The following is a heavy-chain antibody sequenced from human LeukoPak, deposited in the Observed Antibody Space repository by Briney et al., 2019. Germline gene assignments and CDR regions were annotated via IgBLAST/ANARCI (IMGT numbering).Heavy chain of an antibody. J-gene: IGHJ4*02. V-gene: IGHV1-2*02. Sequence: ASVKVSCKASGYTFTGYYIHWVRQAPGQGLEWMGWISPNSGGTNFAQKFQGRVTMTRDTSISTAFMQLSRLGSDDTAVYYCARVSGTTRASLYYFDYWGQGTLVTVSS. CDR3: ARVSGTTRASLYYFDY. D-gene: IGHD1-1*01. CDR2: ISPNSGGT. CDR1: GYTFTGYY.